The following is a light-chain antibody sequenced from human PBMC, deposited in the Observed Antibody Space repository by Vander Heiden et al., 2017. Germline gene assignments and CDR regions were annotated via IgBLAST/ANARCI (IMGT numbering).Light chain of an antibody. CDR3: QQSYGAPYN. Sequence: IPLTQSPTPPSASLGDRVTITFPASEQIAHYLNWYRQKPGKGPELLIYAASNLQSGVPSRFSGSGSGTDFTLTIASLRPEDFATYYCQQSYGAPYNFGQGTKLE. V-gene: IGKV1-39*01. J-gene: IGKJ2*01. CDR1: EQIAHY. CDR2: AAS.